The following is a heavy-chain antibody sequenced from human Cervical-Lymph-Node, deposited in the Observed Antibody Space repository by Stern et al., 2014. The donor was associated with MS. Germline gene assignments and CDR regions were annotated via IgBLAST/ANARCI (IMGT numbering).Heavy chain of an antibody. V-gene: IGHV4-31*03. CDR3: ARTNSSGYYYFDY. CDR1: GGSISSGGYY. D-gene: IGHD3-22*01. CDR2: IYYSGST. J-gene: IGHJ4*02. Sequence: QLQLQESGPGLVKPSQTLSLTCTVSGGSISSGGYYWSWIRQHPGKGLEWIGYIYYSGSTYYNPSLKSRVTISVDTSKNQFSLKLSSVTAADTAVYYCARTNSSGYYYFDYWGQGTLVTVSS.